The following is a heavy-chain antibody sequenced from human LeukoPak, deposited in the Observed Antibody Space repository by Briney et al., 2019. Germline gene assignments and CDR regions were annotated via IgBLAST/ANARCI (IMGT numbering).Heavy chain of an antibody. J-gene: IGHJ4*02. CDR1: GGSISRSSYY. CDR2: IYYGGST. V-gene: IGHV4-39*07. CDR3: AREVWNDERGTYFDY. D-gene: IGHD1-1*01. Sequence: SETLSLTCSVSGGSISRSSYYWGWIRQPPGKGLEWIGSIYYGGSTYYNAPLKSRVTISVDTSKNQFSLKLSSVTAADTAVYYCAREVWNDERGTYFDYWGQGTLVTVSS.